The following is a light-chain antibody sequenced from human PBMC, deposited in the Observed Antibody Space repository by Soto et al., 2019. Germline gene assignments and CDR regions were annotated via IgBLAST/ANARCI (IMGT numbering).Light chain of an antibody. V-gene: IGKV1-33*01. CDR3: QQYDNIRVT. CDR1: QRMTSW. J-gene: IGKJ5*01. CDR2: DAS. Sequence: DIQLTQSPSTLSASVGDRVTITCRASQRMTSWLAWYQQKPGKAPKVLIYDASNLETGVPSRFSGSGSGTDFTFTISSLQPEDIATYYCQQYDNIRVTFGQGTRLEIK.